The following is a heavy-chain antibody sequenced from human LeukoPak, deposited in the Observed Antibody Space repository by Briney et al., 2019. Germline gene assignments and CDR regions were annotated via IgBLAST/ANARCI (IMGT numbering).Heavy chain of an antibody. CDR2: INPSGGST. V-gene: IGHV1-46*01. D-gene: IGHD3-22*01. CDR1: GYTFTSYY. Sequence: ASVKVSCKASGYTFTSYYMHWVRQAPGQGLEWMGIINPSGGSTSYAQKFQGRVTMTRDTSTSTVYMELSSLRSEDTAVYYCARDRGYYYDSSGSYYFDYWGQGTLVTVSS. CDR3: ARDRGYYYDSSGSYYFDY. J-gene: IGHJ4*02.